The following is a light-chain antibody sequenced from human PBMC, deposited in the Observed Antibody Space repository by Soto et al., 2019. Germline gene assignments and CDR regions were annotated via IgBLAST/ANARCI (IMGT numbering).Light chain of an antibody. V-gene: IGLV2-14*01. CDR1: ISDVGGFNY. Sequence: QSALTQPSSVSGSLGQSITISCTGTISDVGGFNYVSWYQQHPGKAPKLMIYEVSNRPSGVSNRFSGSKSGNTASLTISGLQAEDEADYYCSSYTSSRTYVFGSGTKVTVL. J-gene: IGLJ1*01. CDR3: SSYTSSRTYV. CDR2: EVS.